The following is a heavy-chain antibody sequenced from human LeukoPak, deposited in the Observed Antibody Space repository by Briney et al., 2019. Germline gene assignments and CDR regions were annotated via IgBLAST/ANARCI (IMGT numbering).Heavy chain of an antibody. CDR1: GGTFSSYA. V-gene: IGHV1-69*05. CDR3: ARKDSYDSSEVYFQH. CDR2: IIPIFGTA. D-gene: IGHD3-22*01. J-gene: IGHJ1*01. Sequence: RASVKVSCKASGGTFSSYAISWVRQAPGQGLEWMGRIIPIFGTANYAQKFQGRVTITTDESTSTAYMELSSLRSEDTAVYYCARKDSYDSSEVYFQHWGQGTLVTVSS.